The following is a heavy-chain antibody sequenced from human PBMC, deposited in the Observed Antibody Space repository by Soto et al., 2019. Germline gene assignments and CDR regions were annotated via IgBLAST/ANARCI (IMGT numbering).Heavy chain of an antibody. V-gene: IGHV3-7*05. Sequence: EVQLVESGGGLVQPGGSLRLSCAASGFTFSSYWMSWVRQAPGKGLEWVANIKQDGSEKYYVDSVKGRFTISRDNAKNSLYLQMNSLRAEDTAVYYCASNERVVIEGGYHYGMDVWGQGTTVTVSS. J-gene: IGHJ6*02. CDR3: ASNERVVIEGGYHYGMDV. CDR2: IKQDGSEK. D-gene: IGHD2-2*01. CDR1: GFTFSSYW.